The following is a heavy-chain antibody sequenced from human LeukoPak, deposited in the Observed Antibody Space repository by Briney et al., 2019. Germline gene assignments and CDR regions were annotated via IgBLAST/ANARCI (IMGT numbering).Heavy chain of an antibody. V-gene: IGHV1-2*02. J-gene: IGHJ4*02. CDR1: GYTFTGYY. D-gene: IGHD3-10*01. Sequence: ASVKVSCKASGYTFTGYYMVWVRQAPGQGLEWLGWISERGGTYYAQKFQGRVTMTRDTSIRTAYLELRSLTSDDTAVYYCARGHDVVPSFDYWGQGTLVTVSS. CDR2: ISERGGT. CDR3: ARGHDVVPSFDY.